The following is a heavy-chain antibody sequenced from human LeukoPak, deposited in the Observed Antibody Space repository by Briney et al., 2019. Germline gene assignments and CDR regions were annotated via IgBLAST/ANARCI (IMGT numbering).Heavy chain of an antibody. CDR1: GFTFSSYG. D-gene: IGHD4-17*01. J-gene: IGHJ3*02. Sequence: GGSLRLSCAASGFTFSSYGMHWVRQAPGKGLEWVAFIRYDGSNKYYADSVKGRFTISRDNSKNTPYLQMNSLRAEDTAVYYCARRQRHTVTTKYAFDIWGQGTMVTVSS. V-gene: IGHV3-30*02. CDR3: ARRQRHTVTTKYAFDI. CDR2: IRYDGSNK.